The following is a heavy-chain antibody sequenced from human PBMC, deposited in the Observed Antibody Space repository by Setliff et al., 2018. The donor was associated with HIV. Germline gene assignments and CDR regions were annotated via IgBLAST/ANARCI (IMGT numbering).Heavy chain of an antibody. CDR3: ARQDIPTGYYLFDY. Sequence: GASVKVSCKASGYSFTGYYVNWVRQAPGQGLEWMGRINPKSGATNLAQKFQGRVTLTRDTSVNTVYMELSSLTSDDTALYYCARQDIPTGYYLFDYWGQGTQVTVSS. CDR1: GYSFTGYY. D-gene: IGHD3-9*01. CDR2: INPKSGAT. V-gene: IGHV1-2*06. J-gene: IGHJ4*02.